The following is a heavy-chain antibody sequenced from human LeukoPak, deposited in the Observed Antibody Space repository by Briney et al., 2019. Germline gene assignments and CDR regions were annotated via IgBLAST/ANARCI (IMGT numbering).Heavy chain of an antibody. CDR1: GFTFSSYG. J-gene: IGHJ3*02. CDR3: AKEMVVTALWTVAFDI. Sequence: GRSLRLSCAASGFTFSSYGMHWVRQAPGKGLEWVAVIWYDGSNKYYADSVKGRFTISRDNSKNTLYLQMNSLRAEDAAVYYCAKEMVVTALWTVAFDIWGQGTMVTVSS. CDR2: IWYDGSNK. V-gene: IGHV3-33*06. D-gene: IGHD2-21*02.